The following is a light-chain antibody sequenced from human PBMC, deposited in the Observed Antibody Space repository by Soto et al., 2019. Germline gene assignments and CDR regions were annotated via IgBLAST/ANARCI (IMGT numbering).Light chain of an antibody. CDR3: QQYGRSPFT. CDR2: GAS. Sequence: EIVLTQSPGTLSLSPGERATLSCRASQSVSSNNLAWYQQRPGQAPRVVIYGASTRATGIPERFSGSGSGTDFTLTISRREPEEFAVCYCQQYGRSPFTFGPGTKVDIK. J-gene: IGKJ3*01. CDR1: QSVSSNN. V-gene: IGKV3-20*01.